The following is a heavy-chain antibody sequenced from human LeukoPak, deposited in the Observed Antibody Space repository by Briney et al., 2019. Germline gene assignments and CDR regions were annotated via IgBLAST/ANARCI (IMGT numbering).Heavy chain of an antibody. CDR3: ARDRVSASSNHAFDI. D-gene: IGHD2-2*01. Sequence: ASVKVSCKASGGTFSSYAISWVRQAPGQRLEWMGGIIPIFGTANYAQKFQGRVTITADKSTSTAYMELSSLRSEDTAVYYCARDRVSASSNHAFDIWGQGTMVTVSS. CDR2: IIPIFGTA. J-gene: IGHJ3*02. V-gene: IGHV1-69*06. CDR1: GGTFSSYA.